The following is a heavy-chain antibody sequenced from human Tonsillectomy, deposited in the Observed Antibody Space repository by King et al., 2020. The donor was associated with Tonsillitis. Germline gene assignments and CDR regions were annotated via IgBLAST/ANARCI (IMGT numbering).Heavy chain of an antibody. CDR3: ARRDGALDYYYYGMDV. J-gene: IGHJ6*02. V-gene: IGHV3-30-3*01. D-gene: IGHD4-17*01. CDR2: ISLDGTNK. Sequence: QLVQSGGGVVQPGRSLRLCCAASGFTFSCSAMQWGRLATGKGLEWVADISLDGTNKYYADSWKGRFTTSRDNSKNTLYLQMHSVRTEDTAVYYCARRDGALDYYYYGMDVWGQGTTVTVSS. CDR1: GFTFSCSA.